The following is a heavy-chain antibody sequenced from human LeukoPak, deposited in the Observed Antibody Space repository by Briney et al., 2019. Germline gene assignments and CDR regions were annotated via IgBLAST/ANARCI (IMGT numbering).Heavy chain of an antibody. CDR2: INHSGST. CDR1: GGSFSGYY. D-gene: IGHD6-19*01. V-gene: IGHV4-34*01. J-gene: IGHJ4*02. Sequence: PSETLSLTCAVYGGSFSGYYWSWIRQPPGKGLEWIGEINHSGSTNYNPSLKSRVTISVDTSKNQFSLKLSSVTAADTAVYYCASYSSGWYRSFFDYWGQGTLVTVSS. CDR3: ASYSSGWYRSFFDY.